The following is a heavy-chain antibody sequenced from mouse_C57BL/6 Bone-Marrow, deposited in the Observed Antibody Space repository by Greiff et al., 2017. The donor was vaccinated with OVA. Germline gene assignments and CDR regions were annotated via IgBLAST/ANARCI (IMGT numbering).Heavy chain of an antibody. Sequence: VQLQQPGAELVMPGASVKLSCKASGYTFTSYWMHWVKQRPGQGLEWIGEIDPSDSYTNYNQKFKGKSTLTVDKSSSTAYMQLSSLTSEDSAVYYCARGNYDLYWYCDVWGTGTTVTVSS. J-gene: IGHJ1*03. D-gene: IGHD2-4*01. CDR2: IDPSDSYT. CDR3: ARGNYDLYWYCDV. CDR1: GYTFTSYW. V-gene: IGHV1-69*01.